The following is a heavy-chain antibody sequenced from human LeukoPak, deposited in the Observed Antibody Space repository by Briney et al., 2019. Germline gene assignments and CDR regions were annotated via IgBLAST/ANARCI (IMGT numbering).Heavy chain of an antibody. CDR1: GFTFITYS. CDR3: AKRSAESSGYFDY. D-gene: IGHD6-19*01. V-gene: IGHV3-23*01. Sequence: GGSLRLPCAASGFTFITYSMTWVRQAPGRGLEWVSAITGSGAFTDYADSVKGRFTISRDNPKNTLYLQMNSLRAEDTAVYYCAKRSAESSGYFDYWGQGTLVTVSS. CDR2: ITGSGAFT. J-gene: IGHJ4*02.